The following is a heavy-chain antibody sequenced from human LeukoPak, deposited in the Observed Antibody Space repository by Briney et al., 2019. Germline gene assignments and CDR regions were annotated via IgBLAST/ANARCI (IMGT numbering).Heavy chain of an antibody. V-gene: IGHV3-21*01. CDR1: GFTFSSYS. D-gene: IGHD3-10*01. CDR2: ISSSSSYI. Sequence: GGSLRLSCAASGFTFSSYSMNWVRQAPGKGLEWVSSISSSSSYIYYADSVKGRFTISRDNAKNSLYLQMNSLRAEDTAVYYCARRFGELLVNSPAYGGEGTLVTVSS. J-gene: IGHJ4*02. CDR3: ARRFGELLVNSPAY.